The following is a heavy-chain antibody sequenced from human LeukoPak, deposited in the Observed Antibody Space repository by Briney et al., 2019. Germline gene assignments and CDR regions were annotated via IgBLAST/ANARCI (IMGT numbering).Heavy chain of an antibody. CDR3: ATGGARVYYYFDV. D-gene: IGHD3-16*01. J-gene: IGHJ6*03. CDR2: LYQNGDT. CDR1: GFTFSSYA. V-gene: IGHV4-38-2*01. Sequence: TGGSLRLSCAASGFTFSSYAMSWIRQSPAKGLEWVGCLYQNGDTYYNPSLKNRVIISVDMSKNQFSLKVTSVTAADTAVYYCATGGARVYYYFDVWGKGTTVTVSS.